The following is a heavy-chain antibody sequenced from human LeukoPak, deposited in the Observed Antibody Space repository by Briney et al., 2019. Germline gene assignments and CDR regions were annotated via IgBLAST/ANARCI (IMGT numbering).Heavy chain of an antibody. J-gene: IGHJ4*02. Sequence: GGSLRLSCAASGVTFKNSAMNWVRQAPGKGPEWVAVIRSSGRTTDYADSVKGRFTISRDNSNNTLFLQMIRLRAEDTAVYYCAKPPENVVGTSPFYFDSWGQGTLVTVSS. CDR3: AKPPENVVGTSPFYFDS. D-gene: IGHD1-26*01. V-gene: IGHV3-23*01. CDR2: IRSSGRTT. CDR1: GVTFKNSA.